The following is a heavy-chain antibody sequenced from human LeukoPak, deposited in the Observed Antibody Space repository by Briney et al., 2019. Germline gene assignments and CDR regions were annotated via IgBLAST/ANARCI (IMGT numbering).Heavy chain of an antibody. Sequence: GGSLRLSCVASGFAFNSHVMNWVRQAPGKGLEWVSVIYSGGYTYYADSVKGRFTISRDNSKNTVYLQMNSLRAEDTAIYYCARDEAFDIWGQGTMVTVSS. CDR1: GFAFNSHV. V-gene: IGHV3-53*01. CDR3: ARDEAFDI. J-gene: IGHJ3*02. CDR2: IYSGGYT.